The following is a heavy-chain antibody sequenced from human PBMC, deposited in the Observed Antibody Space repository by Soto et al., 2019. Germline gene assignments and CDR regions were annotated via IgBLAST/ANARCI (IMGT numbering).Heavy chain of an antibody. CDR1: GYTFTNYL. Sequence: SVKVSCKASGYTFTNYLIYWVRQAPGQGLEWMGGIIPIFGTASYAQKFQGRVTITADKSTSTAYMELSSLRSEDTAVYYCAREADGGYYYYYGMDGWGQGTTVTVSS. V-gene: IGHV1-69*06. J-gene: IGHJ6*02. CDR2: IIPIFGTA. CDR3: AREADGGYYYYYGMDG.